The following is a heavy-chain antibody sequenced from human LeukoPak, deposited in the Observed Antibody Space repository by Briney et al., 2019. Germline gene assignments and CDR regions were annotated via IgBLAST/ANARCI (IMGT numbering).Heavy chain of an antibody. D-gene: IGHD1-26*01. V-gene: IGHV3-23*01. CDR1: GFTFSNYA. J-gene: IGHJ3*02. CDR3: AKLLLVGGTRGAYAFDI. CDR2: ISGITTNT. Sequence: QSGGSLRLSCAASGFTFSNYAMSWVRQAPGKGLEWVSPISGITTNTYYADSVKGRFTISRDNSKNTLDLQMNSLRAEDTAGYYCAKLLLVGGTRGAYAFDIWGRGTMVTVSS.